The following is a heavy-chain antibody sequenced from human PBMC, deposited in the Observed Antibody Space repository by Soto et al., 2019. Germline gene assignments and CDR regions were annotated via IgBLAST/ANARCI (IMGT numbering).Heavy chain of an antibody. Sequence: EVQLVESGGGLVQPGGSLRLSCAASGFTFSSYWMHWVRQAPGKGLVWVSRVTGDGSSTSYADSVKGRFTISRDNAKNTLYLQLTSLRVEDTAVYYCASGGPYSSPEVDYWGQGTLVTVSS. J-gene: IGHJ4*02. CDR1: GFTFSSYW. V-gene: IGHV3-74*01. D-gene: IGHD6-13*01. CDR3: ASGGPYSSPEVDY. CDR2: VTGDGSST.